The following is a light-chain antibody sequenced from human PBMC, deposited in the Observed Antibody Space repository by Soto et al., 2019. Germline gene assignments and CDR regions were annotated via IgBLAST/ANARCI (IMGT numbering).Light chain of an antibody. J-gene: IGKJ1*01. CDR3: QQSYSTPWT. CDR2: GAS. CDR1: QSVSSSY. Sequence: EIVLTQSPGTLCLSPGERATLSCRASQSVSSSYLAWYQQKPGQAPRLLIYGASSRATGIPDRFSGSGSGTDFTLTISSLQPEDFATYYCQQSYSTPWTFGQGTKVDIK. V-gene: IGKV3-20*01.